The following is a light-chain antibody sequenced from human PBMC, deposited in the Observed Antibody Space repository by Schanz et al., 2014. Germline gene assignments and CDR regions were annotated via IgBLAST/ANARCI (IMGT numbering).Light chain of an antibody. Sequence: QSALTQPASVSGSPGQSITLSCTGTSTDVGNYNLVSWYQHHPGKAPKLMIYEDSKRPSGVSNRFSGSKSGDTASLTISGLQAEDEADYYCSSYTSSSTVVFGGGTKLTVL. CDR1: STDVGNYNL. CDR3: SSYTSSSTVV. J-gene: IGLJ2*01. CDR2: EDS. V-gene: IGLV2-14*02.